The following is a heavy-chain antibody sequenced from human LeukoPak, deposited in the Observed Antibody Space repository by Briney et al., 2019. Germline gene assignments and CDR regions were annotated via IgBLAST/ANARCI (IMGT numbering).Heavy chain of an antibody. V-gene: IGHV1-69*13. CDR3: ARVYRLGYYGSGSDY. Sequence: SVKVSCKASGGTFSSYAISWVRQAPGQGLEWMGGIIPIFGTANYAQKFQGRVTITADESTSTAYMELSSLRSEDTAVYYCARVYRLGYYGSGSDYWGQGTLVTVSS. CDR2: IIPIFGTA. D-gene: IGHD3-10*01. J-gene: IGHJ4*02. CDR1: GGTFSSYA.